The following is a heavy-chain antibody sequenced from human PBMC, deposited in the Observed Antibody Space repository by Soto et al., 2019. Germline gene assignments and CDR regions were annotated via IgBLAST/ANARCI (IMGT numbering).Heavy chain of an antibody. D-gene: IGHD7-27*01. V-gene: IGHV2-5*01. J-gene: IGHJ6*02. CDR1: GFSLNTAGGG. CDR2: IYWNDDK. CDR3: AHRPNWGINGLGA. Sequence: QITLKESGPTRVEPTQTLTLTCTLSGFSLNTAGGGVVWISQPPGKALEWLALIYWNDDKRYSPSLNNRLTITRDTSRYQVGLTMTNMAPDDTVIYYCAHRPNWGINGLGACGQGTSVTVSS.